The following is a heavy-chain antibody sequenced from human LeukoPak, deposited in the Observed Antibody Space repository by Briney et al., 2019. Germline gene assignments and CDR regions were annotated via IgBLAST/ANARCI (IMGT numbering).Heavy chain of an antibody. CDR3: ARGTNNDY. Sequence: PGGSLRLSCAASGFTFSSYWMSWVRQAPGKGLEWVAYMNQAGAKKSYVDSVKGRFTISRDNAKSSLSLQMNSLRAEDTAVYYCARGTNNDYWGQGTLVTVSS. CDR2: MNQAGAKK. CDR1: GFTFSSYW. V-gene: IGHV3-7*01. J-gene: IGHJ4*02.